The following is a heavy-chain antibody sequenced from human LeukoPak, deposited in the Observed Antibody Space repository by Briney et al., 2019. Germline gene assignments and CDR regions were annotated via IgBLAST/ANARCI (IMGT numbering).Heavy chain of an antibody. J-gene: IGHJ4*02. CDR3: TDTVAG. Sequence: GGSLRLSCAASGISVSSNYMTWVRQPPGKGLEWVSVIYSGGSTYYADSVKGRFTISRDNSKNMLYLQMNSLRVGNTAVYYCTDTVAGWGQGTLVTVSS. V-gene: IGHV3-53*05. D-gene: IGHD4-23*01. CDR1: GISVSSNY. CDR2: IYSGGST.